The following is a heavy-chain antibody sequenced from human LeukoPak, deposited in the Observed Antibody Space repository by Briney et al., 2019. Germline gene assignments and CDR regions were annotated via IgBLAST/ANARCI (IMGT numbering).Heavy chain of an antibody. D-gene: IGHD4-17*01. V-gene: IGHV3-66*03. CDR2: IRDSGET. Sequence: GGTLRLSGAGSGFSVSNYYMSWVRQAPGKGLERVSLIRDSGETFYADSVKGRFTISRDNSKNTMYLQMNRLRVEDTAVYFCARDRAVTQDWVEFDPWGQGTLVTVSS. CDR1: GFSVSNYY. J-gene: IGHJ5*02. CDR3: ARDRAVTQDWVEFDP.